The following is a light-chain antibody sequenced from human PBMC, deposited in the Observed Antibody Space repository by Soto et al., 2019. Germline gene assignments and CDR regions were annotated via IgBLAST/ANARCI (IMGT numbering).Light chain of an antibody. J-gene: IGKJ1*01. CDR3: QHYGSSRT. CDR2: GAS. CDR1: QSVSSS. V-gene: IGKV3-20*01. Sequence: DIELTQSPGTLSFSLGERATLSCRASQSVSSSLAWYQQKPGHAPRLLIYGASSRATGIPDRFSGSGSGPDFTLTISRLDPEDFAVYFCQHYGSSRTFGQGTKVEIK.